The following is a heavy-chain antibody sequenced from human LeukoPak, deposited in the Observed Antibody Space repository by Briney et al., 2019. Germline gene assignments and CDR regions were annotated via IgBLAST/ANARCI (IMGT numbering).Heavy chain of an antibody. CDR2: ISGRDDNT. J-gene: IGHJ3*02. V-gene: IGHV3-23*01. CDR1: GSTFRSYG. CDR3: AKEIDTLGTNAFDM. Sequence: SGGSLRLSCAASGSTFRSYGMSWVRQAPGKGLEWVSGISGRDDNTYYADSVKGRFTISRDNIKNSLFLQMNSLRTEDTALYYCAKEIDTLGTNAFDMWGQGTMVTASS. D-gene: IGHD2-15*01.